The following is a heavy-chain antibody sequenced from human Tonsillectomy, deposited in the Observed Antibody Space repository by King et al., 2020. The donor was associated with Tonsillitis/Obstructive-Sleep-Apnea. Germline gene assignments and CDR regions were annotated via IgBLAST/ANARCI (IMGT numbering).Heavy chain of an antibody. D-gene: IGHD3-22*01. V-gene: IGHV3-49*04. J-gene: IGHJ4*02. Sequence: VQLVESGGGLVQPGRSLRLSCTASGFTFGDYAMSWVRQAPGKGLEWVGFIRSKAYGGTTEYAASVKGRFTISRDDSKSIAYLQMNSLKTEDTAVYYCTRDRAEYYDSSGYDYWGQGTLVTVSS. CDR1: GFTFGDYA. CDR2: IRSKAYGGTT. CDR3: TRDRAEYYDSSGYDY.